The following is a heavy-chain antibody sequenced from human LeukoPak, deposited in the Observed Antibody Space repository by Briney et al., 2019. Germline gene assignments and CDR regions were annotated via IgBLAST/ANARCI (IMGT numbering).Heavy chain of an antibody. J-gene: IGHJ4*02. CDR2: ISYDGSNK. Sequence: PGGSLRLSCAASGFTFSNYIFHWVRQAPGKGLEWVAVISYDGSNKYYADSVKGRFTISRDNSKNTLYLQMNSLRTDDTAVYYCARSRVGSRYCSSTSCYWDFDYWGQGTLVTVSS. CDR3: ARSRVGSRYCSSTSCYWDFDY. D-gene: IGHD2-2*01. V-gene: IGHV3-30-3*01. CDR1: GFTFSNYI.